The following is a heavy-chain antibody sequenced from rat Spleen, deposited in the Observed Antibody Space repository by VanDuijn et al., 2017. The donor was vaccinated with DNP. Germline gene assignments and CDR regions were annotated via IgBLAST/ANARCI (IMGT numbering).Heavy chain of an antibody. Sequence: EVQLVESGGGLVQPGRSLKLSCAASGFTFSSFPMAWVRQAPTKGLDWVASISYDSGDTYYRDSVKGRFTISRDNAKSTLYLQMDSLRSEDTATYYCARNPVYYSGIMDAWGQGASVTVSS. CDR2: ISYDSGDT. CDR3: ARNPVYYSGIMDA. D-gene: IGHD1-1*01. J-gene: IGHJ4*01. CDR1: GFTFSSFP. V-gene: IGHV5-25*01.